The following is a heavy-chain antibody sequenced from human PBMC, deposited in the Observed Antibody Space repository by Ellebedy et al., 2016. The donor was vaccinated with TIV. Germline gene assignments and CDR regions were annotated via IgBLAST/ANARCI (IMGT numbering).Heavy chain of an antibody. V-gene: IGHV3-30*18. CDR2: ISYDGSNK. CDR1: GFTFSIFG. CDR3: AKERTGYCTSASCHNWFDP. D-gene: IGHD2-2*01. Sequence: GESLKISXAASGFTFSIFGMHWVRQAPGKGLEWVAVISYDGSNKYYGDSVKGRFTISRDISKNTLYLQMNTLRVGDTAVYYCAKERTGYCTSASCHNWFDPWGQGTLVTVSS. J-gene: IGHJ5*02.